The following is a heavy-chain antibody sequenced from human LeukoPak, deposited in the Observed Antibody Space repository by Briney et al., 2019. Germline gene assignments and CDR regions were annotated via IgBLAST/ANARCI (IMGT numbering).Heavy chain of an antibody. D-gene: IGHD6-19*01. CDR3: ASDYSSGWYPGGY. Sequence: ALVKVSCKASGYTFTSYDINWVRQATGQGLEWMGWINPNSGGTNYAQKFQGRVTMTRDTSISTAYMELSRLRSDDTAVYYCASDYSSGWYPGGYWGQGTLVTVSS. V-gene: IGHV1-2*02. CDR1: GYTFTSYD. J-gene: IGHJ4*02. CDR2: INPNSGGT.